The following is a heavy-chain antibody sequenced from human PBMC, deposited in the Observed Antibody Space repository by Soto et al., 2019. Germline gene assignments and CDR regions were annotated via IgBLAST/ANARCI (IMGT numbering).Heavy chain of an antibody. CDR3: AKDKGSGSYAYYNYGMDI. D-gene: IGHD3-22*01. J-gene: IGHJ6*02. V-gene: IGHV3-23*01. CDR2: ISGSGGST. CDR1: GFTFSHYA. Sequence: GGSLRLSCAASGFTFSHYAMSWVRQAPGKGLEWVSSISGSGGSTYYATTVKGRFTISRDNSKNTLYLQMNALRAEDTAVYYCAKDKGSGSYAYYNYGMDIWGPGTTVTVSS.